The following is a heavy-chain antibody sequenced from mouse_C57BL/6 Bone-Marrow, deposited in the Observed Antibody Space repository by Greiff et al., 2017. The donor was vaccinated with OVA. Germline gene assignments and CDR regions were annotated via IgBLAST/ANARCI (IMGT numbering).Heavy chain of an antibody. CDR1: GYTFTTYP. Sequence: QVHVKQSGAELVKPGASVKMSCKASGYTFTTYPIEWMKQNHGKSLEWIGNFHPYNDDTKYNEKFKGKATLTVEKSSSTVYLELSRLTSDDSAVYYCARRPLTTGYWYFDVWGTGTTVTVSS. D-gene: IGHD1-1*01. CDR3: ARRPLTTGYWYFDV. J-gene: IGHJ1*03. V-gene: IGHV1-47*01. CDR2: FHPYNDDT.